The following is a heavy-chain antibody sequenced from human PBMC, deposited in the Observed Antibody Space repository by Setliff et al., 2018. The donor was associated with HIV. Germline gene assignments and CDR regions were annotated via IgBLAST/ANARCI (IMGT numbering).Heavy chain of an antibody. D-gene: IGHD2-15*01. CDR1: GYTFSTYA. J-gene: IGHJ4*02. CDR3: ARSAYCSGGSCYSGAFDH. CDR2: INAGNGDT. Sequence: ASVKVSCKASGYTFSTYALHWVRQAPGQRLEWMGWINAGNGDTKYSQKFQGRVTITRDTSASTAYMDVTSLRSEDTAVYYCARSAYCSGGSCYSGAFDHWGQGTLVTVSS. V-gene: IGHV1-3*01.